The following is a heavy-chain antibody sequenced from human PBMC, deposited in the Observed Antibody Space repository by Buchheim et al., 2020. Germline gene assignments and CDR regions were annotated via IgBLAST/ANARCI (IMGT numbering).Heavy chain of an antibody. D-gene: IGHD2-15*01. CDR2: INHSGSS. CDR3: ARVVLAAMDY. CDR1: GGSFSAYY. Sequence: QVQVQQWGAGLLKPSETLSLTCAVYGGSFSAYYWTWIRQPPGKGLEWIGEINHSGSSNYSPSLESRVTIAIETSKKQLSLKLSSVTAADTAVYYCARVVLAAMDYWGQGT. J-gene: IGHJ4*02. V-gene: IGHV4-34*01.